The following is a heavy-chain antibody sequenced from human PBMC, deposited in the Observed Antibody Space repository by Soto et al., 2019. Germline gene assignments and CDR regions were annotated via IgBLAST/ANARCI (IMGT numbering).Heavy chain of an antibody. CDR3: ARAEGSGYDFNAFDI. V-gene: IGHV1-69*02. Sequence: SVKVSCKASGGTFSSYTISWVRQAPGQGLEWMGRIIPILGIANYAQKFQGRVTITADKSTSTAYMELSSLRSEDTAVYYCARAEGSGYDFNAFDIWGKGTMVTVSS. J-gene: IGHJ3*02. CDR1: GGTFSSYT. D-gene: IGHD5-12*01. CDR2: IIPILGIA.